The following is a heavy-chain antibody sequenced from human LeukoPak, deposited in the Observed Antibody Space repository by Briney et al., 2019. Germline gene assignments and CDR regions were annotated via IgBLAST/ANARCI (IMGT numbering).Heavy chain of an antibody. CDR2: IKQDGSET. D-gene: IGHD3-22*01. J-gene: IGHJ2*01. CDR3: ARDRDSRWDFDL. V-gene: IGHV3-7*01. Sequence: GGSLRLSCEASGFXSSTYWISWVRQDPGKGLEWLAIIKQDGSETYYVDSVKGRFTLSRDNAKNSLYLQMNSLRADDTAVYYCARDRDSRWDFDLWGRGTLVTVSS. CDR1: GFXSSTYW.